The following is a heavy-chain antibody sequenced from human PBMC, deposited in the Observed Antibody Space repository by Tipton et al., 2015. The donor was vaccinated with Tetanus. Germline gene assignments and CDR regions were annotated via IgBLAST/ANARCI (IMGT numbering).Heavy chain of an antibody. D-gene: IGHD4-17*01. CDR2: ISTTGNTI. V-gene: IGHV3-48*01. J-gene: IGHJ4*02. Sequence: GSLRLSCAASGFTLRSYSMNWVRQAPGKGLEWVSYISTTGNTIYYADSVKGRFTISRDNAKNLLYLQMSSLRREDTAVYYCASSTVTRWGPGTLVTASS. CDR1: GFTLRSYS. CDR3: ASSTVTR.